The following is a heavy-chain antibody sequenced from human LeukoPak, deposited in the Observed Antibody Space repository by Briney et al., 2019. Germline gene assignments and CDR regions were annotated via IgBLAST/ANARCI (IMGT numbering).Heavy chain of an antibody. CDR3: ARLNYDSSGYFWDYFDY. CDR2: IHYSGST. CDR1: GGSISSYY. J-gene: IGHJ4*02. Sequence: SETLSLTCTVSGGSISSYYRSWIRQSPGKGLECIGNIHYSGSTNYNPSLKSRVTISLGTSKNQFSLKLSSVTAADTAVYYCARLNYDSSGYFWDYFDYWGQGTLVTVSS. V-gene: IGHV4-59*08. D-gene: IGHD3-22*01.